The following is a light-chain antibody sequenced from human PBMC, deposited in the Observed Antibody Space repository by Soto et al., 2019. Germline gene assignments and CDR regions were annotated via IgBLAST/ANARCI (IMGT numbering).Light chain of an antibody. CDR3: QQVNNYPLT. J-gene: IGKJ4*01. CDR2: AAS. CDR1: QGLSSY. Sequence: IQLTQSPSCLSASVGDRVTITCRASQGLSSYLAWYQQKPGKAPKLLIYAASTLQTGVPSRFSGSESGTDFTLTISSLHPEDFATYYCQQVNNYPLTFGGGTKVDIK. V-gene: IGKV1-9*01.